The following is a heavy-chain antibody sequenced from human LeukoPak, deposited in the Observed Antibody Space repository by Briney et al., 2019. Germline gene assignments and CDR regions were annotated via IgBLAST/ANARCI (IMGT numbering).Heavy chain of an antibody. J-gene: IGHJ6*03. CDR2: INHSGST. CDR1: GGSFSGYY. V-gene: IGHV4-34*01. D-gene: IGHD2-2*01. CDR3: ARGTVVPAAIVRRDYYYYYYMDV. Sequence: PSETLSLTCAVYGGSFSGYYWSWIRQPPGKGLEWIGEINHSGSTNYNPSLKSRVTISVDTSKNQFSLKLSSVTAADTAVYYCARGTVVPAAIVRRDYYYYYYMDVRGKGTTVTVSS.